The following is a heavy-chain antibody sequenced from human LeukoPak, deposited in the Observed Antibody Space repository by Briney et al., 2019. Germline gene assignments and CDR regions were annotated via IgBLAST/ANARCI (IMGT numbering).Heavy chain of an antibody. V-gene: IGHV3-23*01. CDR1: GFAFNTYA. CDR2: ISASGGST. D-gene: IGHD1-7*01. J-gene: IGHJ5*02. CDR3: AKGQLPNWFDP. Sequence: GGSLRLSCAASGFAFNTYAMSWVRQAPGKGLEWVSSISASGGSTYYADSAKGRFTISRDSSKNTLYLQMNSLRAEDTAVYYCAKGQLPNWFDPWGQGTQVTVSS.